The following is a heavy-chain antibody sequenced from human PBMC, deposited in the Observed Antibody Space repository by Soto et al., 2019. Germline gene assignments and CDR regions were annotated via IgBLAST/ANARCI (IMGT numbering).Heavy chain of an antibody. CDR2: IKQDGSEK. V-gene: IGHV3-7*04. J-gene: IGHJ6*03. D-gene: IGHD3-10*01. CDR1: GFTFSSYW. CDR3: ARGVTMVRGVTPNYYYYYMDV. Sequence: EVQLVESGGGLVQPGGSLRLSCAASGFTFSSYWMSWVRQAPGKGLEWVANIKQDGSEKYYVDSVKDRFTISRDNAKNSLYLQMNSLRAEDTAVYYCARGVTMVRGVTPNYYYYYMDVWGKGTTVTVSS.